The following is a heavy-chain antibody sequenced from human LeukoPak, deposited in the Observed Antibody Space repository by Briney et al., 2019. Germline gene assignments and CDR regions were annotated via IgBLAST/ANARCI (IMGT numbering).Heavy chain of an antibody. Sequence: GASVKVSCKASGYTFTSYGISWVRQAPGQGLEWMGGIIPIFGTANYAQKFQGRVTITADKSTSTAYMELSSLRSEDTAVYYCARADDSSGSHRPYYSYYYMDVWGKGTTVTVSS. D-gene: IGHD3-22*01. J-gene: IGHJ6*03. CDR3: ARADDSSGSHRPYYSYYYMDV. V-gene: IGHV1-69*06. CDR2: IIPIFGTA. CDR1: GYTFTSYG.